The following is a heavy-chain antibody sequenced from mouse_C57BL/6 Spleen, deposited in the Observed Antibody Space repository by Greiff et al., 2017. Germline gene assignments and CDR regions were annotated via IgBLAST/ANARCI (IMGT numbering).Heavy chain of an antibody. V-gene: IGHV14-4*01. D-gene: IGHD1-1*01. Sequence: VQLQQSGAELVRPGASVKLSCTASGFNIKDDYMHWVKQRPEQGLEWIGWIDPENGDTEYASKFQGKATITADTSSNTAYLQLSSLTSEDTAVYYCTRITTVGATDYWGQGTTLTVSS. CDR3: TRITTVGATDY. J-gene: IGHJ2*01. CDR1: GFNIKDDY. CDR2: IDPENGDT.